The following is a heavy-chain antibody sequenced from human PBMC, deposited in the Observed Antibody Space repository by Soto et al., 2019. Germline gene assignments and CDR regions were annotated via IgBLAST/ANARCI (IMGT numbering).Heavy chain of an antibody. D-gene: IGHD5-12*01. V-gene: IGHV3-30*18. J-gene: IGHJ4*02. CDR1: GFTFSSYG. Sequence: SLRLSCAASGFTFSSYGMNWVRQAPGKGLEWVAVISYDGSNKYYADSVKGRFTISRDNSKNTLYLQMNSLRAEDTAVYYCAKDRPERVATIGYYFDYWGQGTLVTVSS. CDR3: AKDRPERVATIGYYFDY. CDR2: ISYDGSNK.